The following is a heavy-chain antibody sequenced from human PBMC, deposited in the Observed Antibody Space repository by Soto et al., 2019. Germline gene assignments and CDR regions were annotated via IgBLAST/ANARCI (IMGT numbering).Heavy chain of an antibody. Sequence: GGPKRLSCTAAGFNFSNYARTWVSKKTGKGLEWVAGISGGGGGTYYADPVKGRFTISRDNSKNTLHLQMNNLRAEDTATYYCVKDKKYDILSAWDALDIWGHGTLVTVSS. CDR2: ISGGGGGT. CDR1: GFNFSNYA. V-gene: IGHV3-23*01. J-gene: IGHJ3*02. D-gene: IGHD3-9*01. CDR3: VKDKKYDILSAWDALDI.